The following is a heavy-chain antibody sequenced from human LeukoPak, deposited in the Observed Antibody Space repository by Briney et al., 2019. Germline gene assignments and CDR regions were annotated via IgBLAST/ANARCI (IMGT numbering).Heavy chain of an antibody. Sequence: GGSLRLSCAASGFTFSSYAMHWVRQAPGKGLEWVAVISYDGSNKYYADSVKGRFTISRDNSKNTLYLQINSLRAEDTAVYYCAKGLIVVVVVATYFDYWGQGTLVTVSS. J-gene: IGHJ4*02. CDR3: AKGLIVVVVVATYFDY. D-gene: IGHD2-15*01. CDR1: GFTFSSYA. V-gene: IGHV3-30*04. CDR2: ISYDGSNK.